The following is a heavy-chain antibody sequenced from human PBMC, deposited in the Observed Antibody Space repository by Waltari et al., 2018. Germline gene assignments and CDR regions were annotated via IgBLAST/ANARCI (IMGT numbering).Heavy chain of an antibody. CDR3: ARGLCADVANCYSGTNNFFDP. CDR2: ILYSGTT. CDR1: GGPMSVNPYY. V-gene: IGHV4-39*01. J-gene: IGHJ5*02. Sequence: QLQLQESGPGLVKPSENLSLTGVGPGGPMSVNPYYWCWFHPPPGKGPDWIASILYSGTTYYNPSLMRRVSISVDTSQNQFSLRLSSLTAADTAIYYCARGLCADVANCYSGTNNFFDPWGQGTLVTVSS. D-gene: IGHD2-15*01.